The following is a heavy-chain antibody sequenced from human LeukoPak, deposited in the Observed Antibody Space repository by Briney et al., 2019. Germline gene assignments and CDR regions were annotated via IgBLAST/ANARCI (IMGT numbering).Heavy chain of an antibody. V-gene: IGHV3-21*01. J-gene: IGHJ6*04. CDR1: GFTFSSYS. CDR3: AGTYYCYNGMDV. CDR2: ISSSSSYI. Sequence: GGSVRLSCAASGFTFSSYSMNWVRQAPGKGLEWVSFISSSSSYIYYADSVKGRVTISRDNAKNSLYLQMNSLRAEDTAVYYCAGTYYCYNGMDVWGKGTTVTVSS.